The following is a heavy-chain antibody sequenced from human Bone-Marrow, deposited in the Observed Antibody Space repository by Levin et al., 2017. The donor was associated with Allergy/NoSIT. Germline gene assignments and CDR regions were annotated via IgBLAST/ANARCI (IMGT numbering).Heavy chain of an antibody. CDR3: SAYGGFDY. J-gene: IGHJ4*02. V-gene: IGHV3-15*01. CDR2: VKSKTDGGTT. D-gene: IGHD3-16*01. Sequence: GGSLRLSCAASGFTFSDAWMNWVRQAPGKGLEWLGRVKSKTDGGTTDFAAPVKGRISISRDDSKNMVSLEMNSLTTEDTAVYYCSAYGGFDYWGRGTLVTVSS. CDR1: GFTFSDAW.